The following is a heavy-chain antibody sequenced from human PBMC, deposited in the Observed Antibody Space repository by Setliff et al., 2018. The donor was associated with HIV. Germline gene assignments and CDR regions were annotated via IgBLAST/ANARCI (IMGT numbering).Heavy chain of an antibody. CDR1: GGSISSFSYY. J-gene: IGHJ4*02. Sequence: PSETLSLTCTVSGGSISSFSYYWAWIRQSPGKGLEWIGNVYHSGGTDYNPSLRSRVSISVDTSTNQFSLSLASVTAADTAVYYCTRRFEKWLAFDYWGQGTQVTV. CDR2: VYHSGGT. V-gene: IGHV4-39*01. D-gene: IGHD6-19*01. CDR3: TRRFEKWLAFDY.